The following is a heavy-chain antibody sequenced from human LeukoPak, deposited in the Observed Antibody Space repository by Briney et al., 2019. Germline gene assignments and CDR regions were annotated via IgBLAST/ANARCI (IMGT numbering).Heavy chain of an antibody. Sequence: GGSLRLSCAASGFTFSSYSMNWVRQAPGKGLEWVSSISSSSSYIYYADSVKGRFTISRDNAKNSLYLQMNSLRAEDTAVYYCARDSVRFSPTESGFDYWGQGTLVTVSS. CDR2: ISSSSSYI. D-gene: IGHD3-3*01. V-gene: IGHV3-21*01. CDR3: ARDSVRFSPTESGFDY. J-gene: IGHJ4*02. CDR1: GFTFSSYS.